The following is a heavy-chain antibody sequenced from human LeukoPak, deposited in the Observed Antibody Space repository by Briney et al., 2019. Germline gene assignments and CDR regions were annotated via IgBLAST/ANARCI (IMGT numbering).Heavy chain of an antibody. Sequence: SETLSLTCTVSGGSISSYYWSWIRQPPGKGLEWIGYIYYSGSTNYNPSLKSRVTISVDTSKNRFSLKLSSVTAADTAVYYCARLNYYDSSGYPSYYFDYWGQGTLVTVSS. V-gene: IGHV4-59*08. J-gene: IGHJ4*02. CDR2: IYYSGST. CDR3: ARLNYYDSSGYPSYYFDY. CDR1: GGSISSYY. D-gene: IGHD3-22*01.